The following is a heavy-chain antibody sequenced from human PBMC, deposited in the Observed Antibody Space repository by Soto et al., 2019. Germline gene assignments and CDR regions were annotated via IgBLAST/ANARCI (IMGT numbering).Heavy chain of an antibody. J-gene: IGHJ4*02. D-gene: IGHD3-3*01. V-gene: IGHV3-23*01. CDR2: ISGSGGST. CDR1: GFTFSSYA. CDR3: AKEHYYDFWSGPDY. Sequence: HPGGSLRLSCAASGFTFSSYAMSWFRQAPGKGLEWVSAISGSGGSTYYADSVKGRFTISRDNSKNTLYLQMNSLRAEDTAVYYCAKEHYYDFWSGPDYWGQGTLVTVSS.